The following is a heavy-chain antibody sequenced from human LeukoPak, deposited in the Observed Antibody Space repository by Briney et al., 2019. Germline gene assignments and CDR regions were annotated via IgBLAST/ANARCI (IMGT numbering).Heavy chain of an antibody. CDR2: IIPIFGTA. D-gene: IGHD3/OR15-3a*01. V-gene: IGHV1-69*05. J-gene: IGHJ4*02. CDR1: GGTFSSYA. CDR3: ASMDAADYFDY. Sequence: ASVKVSCKASGGTFSSYAISWVRQAPGQGLEWMGGIIPIFGTANYAQKFQGRVTITTDESTSTAYMELSSLRSEDTAVYYCASMDAADYFDYWGQGTLVTVSS.